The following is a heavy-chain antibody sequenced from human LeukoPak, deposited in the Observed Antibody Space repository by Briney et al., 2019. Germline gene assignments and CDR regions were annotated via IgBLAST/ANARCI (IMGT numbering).Heavy chain of an antibody. V-gene: IGHV3-48*01. Sequence: PGGSLRLSCAASGFTFSSYSMNWVRQAPGKGLEWVSYISSSSSTIYYADSVKGRFTISRDNAKNSLYLQMNSLRAEDTAVYYCARGAYCSSTSCPHLLNAFDIWGQGTMVTVSS. J-gene: IGHJ3*02. CDR3: ARGAYCSSTSCPHLLNAFDI. D-gene: IGHD2-2*01. CDR1: GFTFSSYS. CDR2: ISSSSSTI.